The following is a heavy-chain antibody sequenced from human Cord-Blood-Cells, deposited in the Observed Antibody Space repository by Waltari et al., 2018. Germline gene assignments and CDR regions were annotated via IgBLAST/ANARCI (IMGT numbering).Heavy chain of an antibody. CDR2: IYSVGST. D-gene: IGHD6-19*01. V-gene: IGHV3-53*01. CDR1: GFTASSKY. Sequence: EVQLVESGGGLIQPGGSLRLSGAAPGFTASSKYQSWVRQAPGTGLEWVSVIYSVGSTYYADSVKGRFTISRDNSKNTLYLQMNSLRAEDTAVYYCARISSGYAFDIWGQGTMVTVSS. CDR3: ARISSGYAFDI. J-gene: IGHJ3*02.